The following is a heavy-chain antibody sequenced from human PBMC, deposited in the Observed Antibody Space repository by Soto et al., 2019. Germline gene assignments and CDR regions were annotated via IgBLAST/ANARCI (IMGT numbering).Heavy chain of an antibody. CDR3: AGGRYCAGGSCPDYYVDV. CDR1: GFTFSSYW. CDR2: VNTDGKTT. J-gene: IGHJ6*03. V-gene: IGHV3-74*01. D-gene: IGHD2-15*01. Sequence: GGSLRLSCAASGFTFSSYWMHWVRQAPGKGLMWVSRVNTDGKTTNYADSVKGRFTISRDNAKNTRYLQMSSLRGEDTAEYYCAGGRYCAGGSCPDYYVDVWGKGTTVTVSS.